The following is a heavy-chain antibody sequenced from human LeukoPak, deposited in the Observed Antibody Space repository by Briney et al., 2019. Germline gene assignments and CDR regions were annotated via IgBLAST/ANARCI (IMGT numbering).Heavy chain of an antibody. D-gene: IGHD4-17*01. CDR1: GGSFSGYY. CDR3: AREEMPREGVGLTLRDDYGDYAGVVGFGY. Sequence: PSETLSLTCAVYGGSFSGYYWSWIRQPPGKGLEWIGEINHSGSTNYNPSLKSRVTISVDTSKNQFSLKLSSVTAADTAVYYCAREEMPREGVGLTLRDDYGDYAGVVGFGYWGQGTLVTVSS. V-gene: IGHV4-34*01. J-gene: IGHJ4*02. CDR2: INHSGST.